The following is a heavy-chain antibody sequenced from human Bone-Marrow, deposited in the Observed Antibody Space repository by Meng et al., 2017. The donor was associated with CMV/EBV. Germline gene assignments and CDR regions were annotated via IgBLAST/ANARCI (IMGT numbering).Heavy chain of an antibody. CDR2: IYYSGST. D-gene: IGHD3-3*01. CDR1: GGSISSGDYY. Sequence: SETLSLTCTVSGGSISSGDYYWSWIRQPPGKGLEWIGYIYYSGSTYYNPSLKSRVTISVDTSKNQFSLKLSSVTAADTAVYYCASRFYDFWSGQREFDPWGQGTLVTVSS. J-gene: IGHJ5*02. V-gene: IGHV4-30-4*08. CDR3: ASRFYDFWSGQREFDP.